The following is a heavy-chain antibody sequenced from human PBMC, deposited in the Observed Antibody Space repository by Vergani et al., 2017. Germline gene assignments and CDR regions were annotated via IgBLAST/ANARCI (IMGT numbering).Heavy chain of an antibody. CDR1: GGSFSGYY. CDR2: IYYSGST. Sequence: QVQLQQWGAGLLKPSETLSLTCAVYGGSFSGYYWSWIRQHPGKGLEWIGYIYYSGSTYYNPSLKSRVTISVDTSKNQFSLKLSSVTAADTAVYYCARGDYGDSRLDYWGQGTLVTVSS. J-gene: IGHJ4*02. V-gene: IGHV4-34*01. CDR3: ARGDYGDSRLDY. D-gene: IGHD4-17*01.